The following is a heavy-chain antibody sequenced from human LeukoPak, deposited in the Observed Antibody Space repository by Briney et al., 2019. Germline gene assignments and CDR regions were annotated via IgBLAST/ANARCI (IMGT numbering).Heavy chain of an antibody. J-gene: IGHJ4*02. D-gene: IGHD3-3*01. CDR1: GYTFSDYT. Sequence: PGGSLRLSCGASGYTFSDYTMNWVRQAPGKGPEWISYISSGGSVMHYADSVKGRFTISRDNVENSLYLQMNSLRVEDTAVYYCTRDLGYRGQGVLVTVSS. CDR2: ISSGGSVM. V-gene: IGHV3-48*01. CDR3: TRDLGY.